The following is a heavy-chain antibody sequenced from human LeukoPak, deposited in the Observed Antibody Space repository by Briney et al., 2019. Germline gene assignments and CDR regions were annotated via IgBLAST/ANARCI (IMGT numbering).Heavy chain of an antibody. Sequence: GGSLRLSCVVSGFTFSSYAMHWVRQAPGKGLEYVSAISSNGGSTYYADSVKGRFTISRDNSKNTLYLQMSSLRAEDTAVYYCVNTLPGYSSGWYTPAYFDYWGQGTLVTVSS. D-gene: IGHD6-19*01. CDR2: ISSNGGST. CDR1: GFTFSSYA. J-gene: IGHJ4*02. CDR3: VNTLPGYSSGWYTPAYFDY. V-gene: IGHV3-64D*09.